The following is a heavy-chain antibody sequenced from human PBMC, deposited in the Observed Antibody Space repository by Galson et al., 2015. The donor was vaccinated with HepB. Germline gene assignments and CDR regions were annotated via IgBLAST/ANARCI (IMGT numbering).Heavy chain of an antibody. J-gene: IGHJ6*02. D-gene: IGHD3-22*01. CDR3: ALAMDANPTYDSIVNVGMGD. V-gene: IGHV1-69*13. CDR2: IIPFFGTP. Sequence: SVKVSCKASGGTFSKYAITWVRQAPGQGLEWMGGIIPFFGTPIYAQRFQGRVTITADESTTTAHMELSSLRSDDTAVFYCALAMDANPTYDSIVNVGMGDWGQGTTVAVAS. CDR1: GGTFSKYA.